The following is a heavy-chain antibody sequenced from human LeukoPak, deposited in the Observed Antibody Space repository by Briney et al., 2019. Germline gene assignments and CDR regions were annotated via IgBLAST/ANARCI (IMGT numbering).Heavy chain of an antibody. V-gene: IGHV4-4*07. CDR1: GGSFSSNY. J-gene: IGHJ4*02. D-gene: IGHD3-10*01. CDR2: IYISGNT. CDR3: ARATSGTYYYFDS. Sequence: SETLSLTCSVSGGSFSSNYWSWIRLPAGKGLEWIGRIYISGNTNYNPSLKSRVTMSVDTSKNQFSLKLTSVTAADTAVYFCARATSGTYYYFDSWGQGTLVTVSS.